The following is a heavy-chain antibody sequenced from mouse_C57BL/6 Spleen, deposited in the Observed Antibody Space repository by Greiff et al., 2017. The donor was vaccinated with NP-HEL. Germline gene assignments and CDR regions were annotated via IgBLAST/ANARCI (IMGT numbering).Heavy chain of an antibody. CDR1: GYAFSSYW. V-gene: IGHV1-80*01. CDR3: ARETYYGSSRFAY. Sequence: QVHVKQSGAELVKPGASVKISCKASGYAFSSYWMNWVKQRPGKGLEWIGQIYPGDGDTNYNGKFKGKATLTADKSSSTAYMQLSSLTSEDSAVYFCARETYYGSSRFAYWGQGTLVTVSA. J-gene: IGHJ3*01. CDR2: IYPGDGDT. D-gene: IGHD1-1*01.